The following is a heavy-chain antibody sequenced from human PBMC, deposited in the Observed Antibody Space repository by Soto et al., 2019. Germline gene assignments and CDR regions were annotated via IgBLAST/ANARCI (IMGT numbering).Heavy chain of an antibody. CDR3: ARHLGYCSGGSCLSNFDY. CDR2: ISAYNGNT. V-gene: IGHV1-18*01. CDR1: GYTFTRSG. D-gene: IGHD2-15*01. Sequence: ASVKVSCKASGYTFTRSGISWVRQAPGQGLEWMGWISAYNGNTNYAQKLQGRVTMTTDTSTSTAYMELRSLRSDDTAVYYCARHLGYCSGGSCLSNFDYWGQGTLVTVSS. J-gene: IGHJ4*02.